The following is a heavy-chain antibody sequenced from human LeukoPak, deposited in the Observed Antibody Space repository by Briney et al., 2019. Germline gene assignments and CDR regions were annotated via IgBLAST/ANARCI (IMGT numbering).Heavy chain of an antibody. D-gene: IGHD2-15*01. CDR3: AREWTQHGGGGFYGMDV. Sequence: PGGSLRLSCAASGFTFSAYNMYWVRQAPGKGPEWVPYISGGSGGIYYADSAKGRFTISRDNAKNSLYLQMNSLRAEDTAVYYCAREWTQHGGGGFYGMDVWGQGTTVTVSS. CDR1: GFTFSAYN. V-gene: IGHV3-48*04. J-gene: IGHJ6*02. CDR2: ISGGSGGI.